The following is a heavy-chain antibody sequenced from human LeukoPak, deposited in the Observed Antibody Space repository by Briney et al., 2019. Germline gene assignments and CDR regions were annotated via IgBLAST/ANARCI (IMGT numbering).Heavy chain of an antibody. D-gene: IGHD3-22*01. CDR2: IIPIFGTA. J-gene: IGHJ4*02. CDR3: ARELPTYYYDSSGYYNPSTSDY. CDR1: GGTFSSYA. V-gene: IGHV1-69*05. Sequence: GASVKVSCKASGGTFSSYAISWVRQAPGQGLEWMGRIIPIFGTANYAQKFQGRVTITTDESTSTAYMELSSLRSEDTAVYYCARELPTYYYDSSGYYNPSTSDYWGQGTLVPVSS.